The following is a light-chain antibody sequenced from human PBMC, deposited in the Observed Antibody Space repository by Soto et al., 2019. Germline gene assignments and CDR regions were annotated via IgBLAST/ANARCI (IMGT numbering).Light chain of an antibody. CDR1: SSDVGSDNL. CDR2: EGS. Sequence: QSVLTQPASVSGSPGQSITISCTGTSSDVGSDNLVSWYQQHPAKAPKLMIYEGSKRPSGVSNRFSGSKSGNTASLTISGLQAEDGADYYCCSYAGSSTAIFGGGTKLTVL. J-gene: IGLJ2*01. CDR3: CSYAGSSTAI. V-gene: IGLV2-23*01.